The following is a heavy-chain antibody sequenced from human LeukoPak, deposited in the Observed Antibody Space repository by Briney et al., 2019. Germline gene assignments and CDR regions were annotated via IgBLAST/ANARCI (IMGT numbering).Heavy chain of an antibody. CDR3: ARQLRYFGGYYMDV. D-gene: IGHD3-9*01. CDR2: IYPGDSDT. V-gene: IGHV5-51*01. J-gene: IGHJ6*03. CDR1: GYSFTSYW. Sequence: GESQKISCKGSGYSFTSYWMCWVRQMPGKGLEWMGIIYPGDSDTRYSPSFQGQVTISADKSISTAYLQWSSLKASDNAMYYCARQLRYFGGYYMDVWGKGTTVTVSS.